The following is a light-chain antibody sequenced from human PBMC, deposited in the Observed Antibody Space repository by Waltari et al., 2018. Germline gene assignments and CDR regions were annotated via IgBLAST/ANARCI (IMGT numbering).Light chain of an antibody. J-gene: IGKJ4*01. CDR3: QQYDISPLT. CDR2: GAS. CDR1: QTVRTTY. V-gene: IGKV3-20*01. Sequence: EIVFTQSPGTLSLSPGERDTLPCRASQTVRTTYLAWYQQKPGQAPTLLIYGASSRATGIPDRFSGSGSGTDFSLTISSLEPEDFAVYYCQQYDISPLTFGGGTKVEIK.